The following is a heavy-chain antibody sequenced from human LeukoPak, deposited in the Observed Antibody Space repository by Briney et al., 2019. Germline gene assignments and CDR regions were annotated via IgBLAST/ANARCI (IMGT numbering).Heavy chain of an antibody. D-gene: IGHD1-26*01. J-gene: IGHJ3*02. Sequence: ASVKVSCKASGYTFTGYYMHWVRQAPGQGLEWMGWINPNSGGTNYAQKFQGRVTMTRDTSISTAYMELSRLRSDDTAVYYCARVGKGSGSLADIWGQGTMVTVSS. V-gene: IGHV1-2*02. CDR3: ARVGKGSGSLADI. CDR1: GYTFTGYY. CDR2: INPNSGGT.